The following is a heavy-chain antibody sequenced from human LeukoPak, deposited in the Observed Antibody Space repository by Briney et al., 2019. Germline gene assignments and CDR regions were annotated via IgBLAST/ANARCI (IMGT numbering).Heavy chain of an antibody. CDR1: GFTFSSYS. CDR2: ISSSSSYI. J-gene: IGHJ4*02. CDR3: ARDPEDHWGRTYYYDSSGRDTDY. V-gene: IGHV3-21*01. D-gene: IGHD3-22*01. Sequence: PGXXLRLSCAASGFTFSSYSMNWVRQAPGKGLEWVSSISSSSSYIYYADSVKGRFTISRDKVKNSLYMQMNSLRAEDTAVYYCARDPEDHWGRTYYYDSSGRDTDYWGQGTLVTVSS.